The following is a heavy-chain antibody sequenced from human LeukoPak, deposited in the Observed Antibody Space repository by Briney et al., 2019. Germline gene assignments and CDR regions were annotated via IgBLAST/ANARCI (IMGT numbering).Heavy chain of an antibody. CDR2: ISSSSSYI. J-gene: IGHJ4*02. Sequence: PGGSLRLSCVASGFTFSSYSMNWVRQAPGKGLEWVSSISSSSSYIYYADSVKGRFTISRDNAKNSLYLQMNSLRAEDTAVYYCAKVEKVSSSCLDYWGQGTLVTVSS. D-gene: IGHD6-6*01. CDR1: GFTFSSYS. V-gene: IGHV3-21*01. CDR3: AKVEKVSSSCLDY.